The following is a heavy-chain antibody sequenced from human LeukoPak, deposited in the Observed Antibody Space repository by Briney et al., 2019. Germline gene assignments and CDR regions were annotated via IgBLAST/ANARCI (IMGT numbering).Heavy chain of an antibody. CDR2: IRYDGSNK. J-gene: IGHJ4*02. CDR3: ARRDRGDY. D-gene: IGHD1-14*01. Sequence: GGSLRLSCAASGFTFSSYGMHWVRQAPGKGLEWVAFIRYDGSNKYYADSVKGRFTISRDNAKNSLYLQMNSLRVEDTAVYYCARRDRGDYWGQGTLVTVSS. CDR1: GFTFSSYG. V-gene: IGHV3-30*02.